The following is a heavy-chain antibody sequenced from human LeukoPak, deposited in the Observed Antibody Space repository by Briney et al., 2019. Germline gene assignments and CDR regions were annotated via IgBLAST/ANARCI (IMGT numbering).Heavy chain of an antibody. CDR3: ARDTPGGPWKVGASPFDY. J-gene: IGHJ4*02. CDR2: ITPDGSQK. Sequence: QPGGSLRLSCAASGFTFSTYWMSWVRQASGKGLEWVANITPDGSQKYFLDSVKGRFTISRDNAKNSLYLQMNSLRAEDTAVYYCARDTPGGPWKVGASPFDYWGQGTLVTVSS. D-gene: IGHD1-26*01. V-gene: IGHV3-7*01. CDR1: GFTFSTYW.